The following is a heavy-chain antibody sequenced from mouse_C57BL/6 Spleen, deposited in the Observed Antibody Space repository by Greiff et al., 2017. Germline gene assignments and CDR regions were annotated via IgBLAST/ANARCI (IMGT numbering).Heavy chain of an antibody. CDR3: ASPTTVVATRYFDV. D-gene: IGHD1-1*01. CDR1: GFTFSSYA. J-gene: IGHJ1*03. Sequence: ESGGGLVKPGGSLKLSCAASGFTFSSYAMSWVRQTPEKRLEWVATISDGGSYTYYPDNVKGRFTISRDNAKNNLYLQMSHLKSEDTAMYYCASPTTVVATRYFDVWGTGTTVTVSS. CDR2: ISDGGSYT. V-gene: IGHV5-4*01.